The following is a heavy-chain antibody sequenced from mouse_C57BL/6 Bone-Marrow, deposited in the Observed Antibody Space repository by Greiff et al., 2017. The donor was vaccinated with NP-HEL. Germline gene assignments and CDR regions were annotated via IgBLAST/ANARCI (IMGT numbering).Heavy chain of an antibody. CDR3: RFYGSSQYYAMDY. D-gene: IGHD1-1*01. CDR2: IYPSDSET. CDR1: GYTFTSYW. Sequence: QVQLQQPGAELVRPGSSVKLSCKASGYTFTSYWMDWVKQRPGQGLEWIGNIYPSDSETHYNQKFKDKATLTVDKSSSTAYMQLSSLTSEDSAVYYCRFYGSSQYYAMDYWGQGTSVTVSS. V-gene: IGHV1-61*01. J-gene: IGHJ4*01.